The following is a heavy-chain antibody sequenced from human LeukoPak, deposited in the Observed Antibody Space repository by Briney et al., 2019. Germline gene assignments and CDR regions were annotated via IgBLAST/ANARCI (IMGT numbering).Heavy chain of an antibody. CDR1: GYTFTNNY. CDR3: ARWSLASLGYGMDV. CDR2: INPNSGGT. V-gene: IGHV1-2*04. Sequence: ASVKVSCKASGYTFTNNYMHWVRQAPGQGPEWMGIINPNSGGTNYAQKFQGWVTMTRDTSISTAYMELSRLRSDDTAVYYCARWSLASLGYGMDVWGQGTTVTVSS. D-gene: IGHD3-3*01. J-gene: IGHJ6*02.